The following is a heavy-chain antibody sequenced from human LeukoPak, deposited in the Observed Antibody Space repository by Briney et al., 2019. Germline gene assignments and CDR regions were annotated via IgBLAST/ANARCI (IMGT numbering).Heavy chain of an antibody. D-gene: IGHD3-22*01. Sequence: GRSLRLSCAASGFTFDDYAMHWVRQAPGKGLEWVSGISWNSGSIGYADSVKGRFTISRDNAKNSLYLQMNSLRAEDMALYYCAKDNDYDSSGPLDYWGQGTLVIVSS. CDR2: ISWNSGSI. CDR1: GFTFDDYA. CDR3: AKDNDYDSSGPLDY. V-gene: IGHV3-9*03. J-gene: IGHJ4*02.